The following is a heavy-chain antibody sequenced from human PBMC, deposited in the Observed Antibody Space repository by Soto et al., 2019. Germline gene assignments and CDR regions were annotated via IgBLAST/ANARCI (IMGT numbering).Heavy chain of an antibody. CDR1: GDSISTVDYF. Sequence: SETLSLTCSVSGDSISTVDYFWAWIRQPPGQALEYIGYIYKSTTTYYNPSFESRVAISLATSKSQFSLNVTSVTAADTAVYFCARGRYCLTGRCFPNWFDSWGQGTLVTVSS. CDR2: IYKSTTT. J-gene: IGHJ5*01. CDR3: ARGRYCLTGRCFPNWFDS. D-gene: IGHD2-15*01. V-gene: IGHV4-30-4*01.